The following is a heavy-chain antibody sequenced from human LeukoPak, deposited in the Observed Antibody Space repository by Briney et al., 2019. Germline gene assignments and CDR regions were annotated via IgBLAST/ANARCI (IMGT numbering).Heavy chain of an antibody. D-gene: IGHD2-8*01. V-gene: IGHV4-59*01. J-gene: IGHJ4*02. Sequence: SETLSLTCTVSGGSISSYYWSWIRQPPGKGLEWIGYSYYSGSTNYNPSLNSRVTISVDTSKNQFSLKLSSVPAADTAVYYCARGEVMVAEFDYWSQGTLVTVSS. CDR1: GGSISSYY. CDR3: ARGEVMVAEFDY. CDR2: SYYSGST.